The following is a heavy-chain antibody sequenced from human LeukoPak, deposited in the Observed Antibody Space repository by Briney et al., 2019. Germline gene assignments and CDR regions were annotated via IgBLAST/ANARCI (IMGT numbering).Heavy chain of an antibody. CDR2: IIPIFGTA. CDR3: AGDKKHRTYCDFWSGYYGFDP. Sequence: SVKVSCKASGGTFSSYAISWVRQAPGQGLEWMGGIIPIFGTANYAQKFQGRVTITTDESTSTAYMELSSLRSEDTAVYYCAGDKKHRTYCDFWSGYYGFDPWGQGTLVTVSS. V-gene: IGHV1-69*05. J-gene: IGHJ5*02. D-gene: IGHD3-3*01. CDR1: GGTFSSYA.